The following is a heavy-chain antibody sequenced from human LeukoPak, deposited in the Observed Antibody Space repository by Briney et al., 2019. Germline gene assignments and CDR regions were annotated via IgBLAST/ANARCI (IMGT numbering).Heavy chain of an antibody. CDR1: GGSISSGSYY. V-gene: IGHV4-61*02. J-gene: IGHJ5*02. CDR2: IYTSGST. Sequence: SQTLSLTCTVSGGSISSGSYYWSWIRQPAGKGLEWIGRIYTSGSTNYNPSLKSRVTISVDTSKNQFSLKLSSVTAADTAVYYCARWSMVRGVSWFDPWGQGTLVTVSS. D-gene: IGHD3-10*01. CDR3: ARWSMVRGVSWFDP.